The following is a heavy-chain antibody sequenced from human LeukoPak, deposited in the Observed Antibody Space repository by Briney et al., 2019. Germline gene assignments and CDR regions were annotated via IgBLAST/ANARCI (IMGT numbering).Heavy chain of an antibody. Sequence: GGSLRLTCGASGFTFSSYGMHWVRQAPGKGPEWVAHISFDGSKKYYADSVKGRFTICRDNSKNTLYLQMNSLRAEDTALFYCTKDQNGYNYGPFDYWGQGTLVTVSS. CDR3: TKDQNGYNYGPFDY. D-gene: IGHD5-18*01. V-gene: IGHV3-30*18. CDR2: ISFDGSKK. CDR1: GFTFSSYG. J-gene: IGHJ4*02.